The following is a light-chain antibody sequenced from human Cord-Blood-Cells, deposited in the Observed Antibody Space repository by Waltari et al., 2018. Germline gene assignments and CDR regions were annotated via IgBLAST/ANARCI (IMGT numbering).Light chain of an antibody. J-gene: IGKJ2*01. CDR2: DAS. V-gene: IGKV1-13*02. CDR3: QQFNSYPHT. CDR1: QGISSA. Sequence: AIQLTQSPSSLSASVGDRVTITCRASQGISSALAWYQQKPGKAQKLLIYDASSLESGVPSRFSGSGSGTDFTLTISSLQPEDFATYYCQQFNSYPHTFGQGTKLEIK.